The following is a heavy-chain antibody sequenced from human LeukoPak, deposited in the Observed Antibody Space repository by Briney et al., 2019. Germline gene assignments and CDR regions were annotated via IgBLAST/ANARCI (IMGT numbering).Heavy chain of an antibody. V-gene: IGHV3-74*01. D-gene: IGHD3-3*01. Sequence: PGGSLRLSCAASGFTFSKYWMHWVRQAPGKGLLWVSHIKGDGSYTNYADSVKGRFTISRDNAKNTLYLHMNSLRAEDTAVYYCARVYYDSLSGYSRHVDYWGQGTLVTVSS. CDR3: ARVYYDSLSGYSRHVDY. J-gene: IGHJ4*02. CDR2: IKGDGSYT. CDR1: GFTFSKYW.